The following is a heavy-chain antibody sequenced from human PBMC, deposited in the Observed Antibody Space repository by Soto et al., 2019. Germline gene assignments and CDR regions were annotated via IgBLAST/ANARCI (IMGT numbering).Heavy chain of an antibody. CDR1: GYGFTTYG. V-gene: IGHV1-18*01. CDR3: ARARYGDY. Sequence: QVHLVQSGAEVKKPGASVKVSCKGSGYGFTTYGITWVRQAPGQGLEWMAWISAHNGNTNYAQKLQGRVTVTRDTSTSTAYMELRSLGSDDTAVYYCARARYGDYWGQGALVTVSS. D-gene: IGHD1-1*01. J-gene: IGHJ4*02. CDR2: ISAHNGNT.